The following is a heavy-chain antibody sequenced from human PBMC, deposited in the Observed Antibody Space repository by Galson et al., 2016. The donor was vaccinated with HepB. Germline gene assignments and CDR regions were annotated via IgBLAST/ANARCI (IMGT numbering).Heavy chain of an antibody. Sequence: SLRLSCAASGFTFDDYAMHWVRQVPGKGLEWVSDISWNSGRVGYADSVKGRFTISRDNAKNSLYLQMNSLRAEDTALYYCAKAHHPLLKALDYWGQGTLVTVSS. CDR3: AKAHHPLLKALDY. V-gene: IGHV3-9*01. D-gene: IGHD6-6*01. CDR2: ISWNSGRV. CDR1: GFTFDDYA. J-gene: IGHJ4*02.